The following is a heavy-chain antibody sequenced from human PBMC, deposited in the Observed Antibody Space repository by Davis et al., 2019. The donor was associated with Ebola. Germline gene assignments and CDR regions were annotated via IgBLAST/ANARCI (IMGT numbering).Heavy chain of an antibody. CDR1: EYSFTGYC. CDR2: IYPGNSDT. J-gene: IGHJ6*02. CDR3: ARQRSIRSGGMDV. V-gene: IGHV5-51*01. Sequence: GESRKTSCKRSEYSFTGYCIGWVRQMPGKGLEGMGIIYPGNSDTRYSPSFQGQVTISADKSISTAYLQWSSLKASDTAMYYCARQRSIRSGGMDVWGQGTTVTVSS. D-gene: IGHD6-25*01.